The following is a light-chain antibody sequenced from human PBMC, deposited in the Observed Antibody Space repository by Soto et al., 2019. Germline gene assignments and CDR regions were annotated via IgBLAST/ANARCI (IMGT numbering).Light chain of an antibody. Sequence: DFQMTQSPSSLSASLGDRVSITCRASQGISNYLAWYQQKPGKVPKLLIYSASTLQSGVSSRFSGSGSGTDFTLTISSLQPEDVATYYCQKYNGDPRTFGQGTKVDIK. J-gene: IGKJ1*01. V-gene: IGKV1-27*01. CDR1: QGISNY. CDR3: QKYNGDPRT. CDR2: SAS.